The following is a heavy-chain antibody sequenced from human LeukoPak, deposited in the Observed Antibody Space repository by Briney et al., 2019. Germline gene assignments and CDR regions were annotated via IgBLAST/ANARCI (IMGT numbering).Heavy chain of an antibody. J-gene: IGHJ4*02. CDR2: INPSGGST. CDR1: GYTFTSYY. CDR3: ARSRGYYDSSGCYYLDY. D-gene: IGHD3-22*01. V-gene: IGHV1-46*01. Sequence: ASVKVSCKASGYTFTSYYMHWVRQAPGQGLEGMGIINPSGGSTSYAQKFQGRVTMTRDTSTSTVYMELSSLRSEDTAVYYCARSRGYYDSSGCYYLDYWGQGTLVTVSS.